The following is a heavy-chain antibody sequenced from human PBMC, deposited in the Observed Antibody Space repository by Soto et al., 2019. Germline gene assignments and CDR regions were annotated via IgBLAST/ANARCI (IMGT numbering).Heavy chain of an antibody. Sequence: GGSLRLSCAASGFTFSSYGMHWVRQAPGKGLEWVAVISYDGSNKYYADSVKGRFTISRDNSKNTLYLQMNSLRAEDTAVYYCAKQLGYCSGGSCYVGYAFDIWGQGTMVTVSS. CDR2: ISYDGSNK. CDR1: GFTFSSYG. J-gene: IGHJ3*02. CDR3: AKQLGYCSGGSCYVGYAFDI. D-gene: IGHD2-15*01. V-gene: IGHV3-30*18.